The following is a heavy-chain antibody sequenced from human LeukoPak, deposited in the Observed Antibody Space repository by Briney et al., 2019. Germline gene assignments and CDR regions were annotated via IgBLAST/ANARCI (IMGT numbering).Heavy chain of an antibody. CDR3: ARGQEDDFWSGYYRFDP. CDR1: GGSISSYY. V-gene: IGHV4-59*08. D-gene: IGHD3-3*01. CDR2: IYYSGST. Sequence: SETLSLTCTVSGGSISSYYWSWIRQPPGKGLEWIGYIYYSGSTNYNPSLKSRVTISVDTSKNQFSLKLSSVTAADTAVYYCARGQEDDFWSGYYRFDPWGQGTLVTVSS. J-gene: IGHJ5*02.